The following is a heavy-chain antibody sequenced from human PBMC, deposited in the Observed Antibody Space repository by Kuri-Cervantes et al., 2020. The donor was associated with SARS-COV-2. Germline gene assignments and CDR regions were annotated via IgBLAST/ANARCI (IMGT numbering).Heavy chain of an antibody. CDR2: INPNSGGT. Sequence: ASVKVSCKASGYTFTSYYMHWVRQAPGQGLEWMGWINPNSGGTNYAQKFQGWVTMTRDTSISTAYMELSRLRSDDTAVYYRARDRHPRRRYCSSTSCYGDYYYYGMDVWGQGTTVTVSS. CDR3: ARDRHPRRRYCSSTSCYGDYYYYGMDV. J-gene: IGHJ6*02. V-gene: IGHV1-2*04. CDR1: GYTFTSYY. D-gene: IGHD2-2*01.